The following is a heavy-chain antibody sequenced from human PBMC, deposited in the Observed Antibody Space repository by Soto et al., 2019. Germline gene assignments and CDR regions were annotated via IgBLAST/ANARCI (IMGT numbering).Heavy chain of an antibody. CDR1: GGTFSSYA. D-gene: IGHD5-12*01. J-gene: IGHJ6*02. CDR3: ARGNDYGGHYYYGMDV. CDR2: IIPIFGTA. V-gene: IGHV1-69*01. Sequence: QVQLVQSGAEVKKPGSSVKVSCKASGGTFSSYAISWVRQAPGQGIEWMGGIIPIFGTANYAQKFQGRVTITADEATSTAYMELSSLRSEDTAVYYCARGNDYGGHYYYGMDVWGQVTTVTVSS.